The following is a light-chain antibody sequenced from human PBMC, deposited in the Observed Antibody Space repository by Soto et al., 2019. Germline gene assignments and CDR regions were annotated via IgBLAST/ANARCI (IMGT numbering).Light chain of an antibody. Sequence: DIQMTQTPSSLSASVRDRVTITCRASQSISSYLNWYQQKPGKAPTLLIYAASSLQSGVPSRFRCSVSGTDFALTVRSLQHEDFATYDCQHSYSTLWTFGQGTKVEIK. CDR3: QHSYSTLWT. V-gene: IGKV1-39*01. CDR2: AAS. J-gene: IGKJ1*01. CDR1: QSISSY.